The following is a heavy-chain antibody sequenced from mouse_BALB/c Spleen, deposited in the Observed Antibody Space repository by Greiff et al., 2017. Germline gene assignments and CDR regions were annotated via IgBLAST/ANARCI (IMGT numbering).Heavy chain of an antibody. D-gene: IGHD4-1*01. CDR3: ARLNWDWDAMDY. CDR1: GYTFTSYW. J-gene: IGHJ4*01. Sequence: VQLQQSGAELARPGASVKLSCKASGYTFTSYWMQWVRQRPGQGLEWIGAIYPGDGDTRYTQKFKGKATLTADKSSSTAYMQLSSLASEDSAVYYCARLNWDWDAMDYWGQGTSVTVSS. V-gene: IGHV1-87*01. CDR2: IYPGDGDT.